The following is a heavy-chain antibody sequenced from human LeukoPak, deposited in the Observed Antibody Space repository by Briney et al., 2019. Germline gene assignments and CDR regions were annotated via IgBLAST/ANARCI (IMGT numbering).Heavy chain of an antibody. V-gene: IGHV4-34*01. J-gene: IGHJ4*02. CDR3: AREGVKPYYYDSSGYFDY. Sequence: PSETLSLTCAVYGGSFSGYYWSWIRQPPGKGLEWIGEINHSGSTNYNPSLKSRVTISVDTSKNQFSLKLSSVTAADTAVYYRAREGVKPYYYDSSGYFDYWGQGTPVTVSS. CDR2: INHSGST. CDR1: GGSFSGYY. D-gene: IGHD3-22*01.